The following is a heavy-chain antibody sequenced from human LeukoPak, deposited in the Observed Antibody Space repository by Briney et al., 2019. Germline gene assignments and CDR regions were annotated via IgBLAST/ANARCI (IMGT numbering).Heavy chain of an antibody. CDR3: ARFYYGSGSIIFDY. CDR2: IKQDGSEE. V-gene: IGHV3-7*01. Sequence: GGSLRLSCAASGFTFSCYWMSWVRQAPGKGLEWVANIKQDGSEEYYVDSVKGRFTISRDNAKNSLYLQMNSLRAEDTAVYYCARFYYGSGSIIFDYWGQGTLVTVSS. CDR1: GFTFSCYW. J-gene: IGHJ4*02. D-gene: IGHD3-10*01.